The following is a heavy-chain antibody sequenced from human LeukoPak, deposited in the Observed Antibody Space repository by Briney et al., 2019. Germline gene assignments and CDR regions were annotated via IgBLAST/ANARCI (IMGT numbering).Heavy chain of an antibody. Sequence: GGSLRLSCAVSGITLSNYGMSWVRQAPGKGLEWVAGISGSGGRTNYADSVKGRFTISRDSPKNTLYLQMNSLRAEDTAVYFCAERGVVIRVVLVGFHKEAYYFDSWGQGALVTVSS. CDR3: AERGVVIRVVLVGFHKEAYYFDS. CDR2: ISGSGGRT. D-gene: IGHD3-10*01. V-gene: IGHV3-23*01. CDR1: GITLSNYG. J-gene: IGHJ4*02.